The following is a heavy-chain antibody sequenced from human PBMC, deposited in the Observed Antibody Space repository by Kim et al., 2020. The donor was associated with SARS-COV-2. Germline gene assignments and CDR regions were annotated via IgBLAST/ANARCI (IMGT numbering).Heavy chain of an antibody. D-gene: IGHD6-19*01. V-gene: IGHV4-34*01. CDR1: GGSFSGYY. Sequence: SETLSLTCAVYGGSFSGYYWSWIRQPPGKGLEWIGEINHSGSTNYNPSLKSRVTISVDTSKNQFSLKLSSVTAADTAVYYCARVGGIAVAGTSRNGMDVWGQGTTVTVSS. CDR2: INHSGST. CDR3: ARVGGIAVAGTSRNGMDV. J-gene: IGHJ6*02.